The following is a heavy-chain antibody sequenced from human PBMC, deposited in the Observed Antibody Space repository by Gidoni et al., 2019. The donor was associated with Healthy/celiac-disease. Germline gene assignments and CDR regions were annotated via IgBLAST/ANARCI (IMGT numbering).Heavy chain of an antibody. CDR3: ARALPQYSSSWSAHIFDY. D-gene: IGHD6-13*01. J-gene: IGHJ4*02. CDR1: AARVPTHTAA. V-gene: IGHV6-1*01. CDR2: TYYRSKWYN. Sequence: HVQLQPSGPGLVKPSPTLSLTCAISAARVPTHTAAWNWISQSPSRGLEWLGRTYYRSKWYNDYAVSVKSRITINPDTSKNQFSLQLNSVTPEDTAVYYCARALPQYSSSWSAHIFDYWGQGTLVTVSS.